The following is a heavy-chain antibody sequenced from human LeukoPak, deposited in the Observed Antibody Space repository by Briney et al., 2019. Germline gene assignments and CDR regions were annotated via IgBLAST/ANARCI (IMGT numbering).Heavy chain of an antibody. J-gene: IGHJ4*02. CDR2: TYFRSKWYY. CDR1: GDSVSSNSAA. CDR3: ARDPVGGSTIFDS. D-gene: IGHD1-26*01. V-gene: IGHV6-1*01. Sequence: SQTLSLTCVISGDSVSSNSAAWNWIRQSPSRGLEWLARTYFRSKWYYDYVLAVKGRITINPDTSKNQFSLQLNSVTPEDTAVYFCARDPVGGSTIFDSWGQGTLVTVSS.